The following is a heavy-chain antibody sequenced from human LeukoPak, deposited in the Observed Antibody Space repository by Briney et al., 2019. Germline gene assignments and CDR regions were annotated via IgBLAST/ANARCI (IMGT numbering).Heavy chain of an antibody. CDR2: INSDGSST. J-gene: IGHJ4*02. CDR1: GFTFSSYW. D-gene: IGHD2-2*01. V-gene: IGHV3-74*01. CDR3: ARESIVVVPAAPSYFDY. Sequence: GRSLRLSCAASGFTFSSYWMPWVRQAPGKGLVWVSRINSDGSSTSYADSVKGRFTISRDNAKNTLYLQMNSLRAEDTAVYYCARESIVVVPAAPSYFDYWGQGTLVTVSS.